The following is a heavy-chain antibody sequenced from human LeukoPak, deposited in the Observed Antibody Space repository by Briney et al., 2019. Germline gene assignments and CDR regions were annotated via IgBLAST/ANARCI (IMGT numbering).Heavy chain of an antibody. CDR3: ARIAREPDP. CDR1: GDPISAYY. J-gene: IGHJ5*02. CDR2: VHTSGLT. D-gene: IGHD1-14*01. Sequence: SETLSLTCSVSGDPISAYYWSWIRQPPGKGLEFIAYVHTSGLTSYNPSLKSRVTISVDTSENQVSLKLTSVTAADTAVYYCARIAREPDPWGQGTLVTVSS. V-gene: IGHV4-4*08.